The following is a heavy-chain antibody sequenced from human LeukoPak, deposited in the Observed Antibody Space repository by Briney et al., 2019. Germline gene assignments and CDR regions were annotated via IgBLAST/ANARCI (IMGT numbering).Heavy chain of an antibody. D-gene: IGHD1-1*01. V-gene: IGHV3-53*01. J-gene: IGHJ3*02. CDR2: IYSGGST. Sequence: GGSLRLSCAASGFTVSSSYMSWVRQAPGKGLEWVSLIYSGGSTYYAASVKGRFTISRDNSKNTLYLQMNSLRAEDTAVYYCAKDLPSWNDGNDAFDIWGQGTMVTVSS. CDR1: GFTVSSSY. CDR3: AKDLPSWNDGNDAFDI.